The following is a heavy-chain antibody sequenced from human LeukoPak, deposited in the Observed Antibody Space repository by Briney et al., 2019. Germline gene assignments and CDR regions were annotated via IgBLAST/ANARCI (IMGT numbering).Heavy chain of an antibody. CDR1: GGSISSSTYY. J-gene: IGHJ6*03. CDR3: ARLRGETARGYSGYDMNYYYYYYMEV. V-gene: IGHV4-39*01. Sequence: PSETLSLTCTVSGGSISSSTYYWGWIRQPPEKGLEWIGTIYYSGSTYYNPSLKSRVAISVDTSKNQFSLKLSSVTAADTAVYYCARLRGETARGYSGYDMNYYYYYYMEVWGKGTTVTVSS. CDR2: IYYSGST. D-gene: IGHD5-12*01.